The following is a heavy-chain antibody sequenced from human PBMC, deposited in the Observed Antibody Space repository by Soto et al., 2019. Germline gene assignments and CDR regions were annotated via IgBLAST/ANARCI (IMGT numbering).Heavy chain of an antibody. CDR2: INHSGST. CDR3: ARGPRITIFGVVIIGVAAFDI. CDR1: GGSFSGYY. D-gene: IGHD3-3*01. J-gene: IGHJ3*02. Sequence: QVQLQQWGAGLLKPSENLSLTCAVYGGSFSGYYWSWIRQPPGKGLEWIGEINHSGSTNYNPSLKSRVTISVDTSKNQFSLKLSSVTAADTAVYYCARGPRITIFGVVIIGVAAFDIWGQGTMVTVSS. V-gene: IGHV4-34*01.